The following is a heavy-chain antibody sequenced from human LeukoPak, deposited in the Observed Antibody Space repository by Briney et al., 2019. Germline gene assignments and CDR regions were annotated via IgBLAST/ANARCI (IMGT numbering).Heavy chain of an antibody. CDR3: ARGYSYGYSYWYFDL. CDR2: IYHSGST. Sequence: SETLSLTCAVSGDSISSGGYSWSWIRQPPGKGLERIGYIYHSGSTYYNPSLKSRVTISVDRSKNQFSLKLSSVTAADTAVYYCARGYSYGYSYWYFDLWGRGTLATVSS. CDR1: GDSISSGGYS. J-gene: IGHJ2*01. V-gene: IGHV4-30-2*01. D-gene: IGHD5-18*01.